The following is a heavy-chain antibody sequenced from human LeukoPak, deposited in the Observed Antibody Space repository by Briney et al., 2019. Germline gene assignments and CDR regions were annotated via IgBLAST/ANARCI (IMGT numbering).Heavy chain of an antibody. CDR2: IYSGGST. Sequence: GGSLRLSCAASGFTVSSNYMSWVRQAPGKGLEYVSIIYSGGSTYYADSVKGRFTISRDNSKNTVSLQMNSLRAEDTAVYYCARGRRDGYNVNWFDPWGQGTLVTVSS. J-gene: IGHJ5*02. D-gene: IGHD5-24*01. V-gene: IGHV3-66*01. CDR3: ARGRRDGYNVNWFDP. CDR1: GFTVSSNY.